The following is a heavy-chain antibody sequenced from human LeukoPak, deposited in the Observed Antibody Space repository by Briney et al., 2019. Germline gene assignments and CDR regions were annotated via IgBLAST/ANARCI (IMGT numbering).Heavy chain of an antibody. CDR2: INHSGST. CDR1: GGSFSGYY. J-gene: IGHJ6*03. Sequence: SETLSLTCAVYGGSFSGYYWSWTRQPPGKGLEWIGEINHSGSTNYIPSLKSRVTISVDTSKNQFSLKLSSVTAADTAVYYCARGVGVYSNYPTYYYYYYMDVWGKGTTVTVSS. D-gene: IGHD4-11*01. CDR3: ARGVGVYSNYPTYYYYYYMDV. V-gene: IGHV4-34*01.